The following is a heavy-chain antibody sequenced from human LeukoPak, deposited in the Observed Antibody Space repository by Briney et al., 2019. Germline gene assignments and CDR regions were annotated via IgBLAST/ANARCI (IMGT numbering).Heavy chain of an antibody. D-gene: IGHD4-17*01. Sequence: AGGSLRLSCAASGFTFSSYAMSWVRQAPGKGLEWVSAISGSGGSTYYADSVKGRFTTSRDNSKNTLYLQMNSLRAEDTAVYYCAKDRGRVTTTPYDYWGQGTLVTVSS. CDR2: ISGSGGST. V-gene: IGHV3-23*01. CDR1: GFTFSSYA. J-gene: IGHJ4*02. CDR3: AKDRGRVTTTPYDY.